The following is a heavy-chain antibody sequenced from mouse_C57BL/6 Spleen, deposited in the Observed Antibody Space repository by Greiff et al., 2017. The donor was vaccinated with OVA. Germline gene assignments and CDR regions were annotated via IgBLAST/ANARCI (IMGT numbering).Heavy chain of an antibody. Sequence: QVQLQQSGAELVKPGASVKMSCKASGYTFTSYWITWVKQRPGQGLEWIGDIYPGSGSTNYNEKFKSKATLTVDTSSSTAYMQLSSLTSEDSAVYYGARGDVGLLHDDWGKGTTLTVSS. D-gene: IGHD2-3*01. CDR2: IYPGSGST. J-gene: IGHJ2*01. V-gene: IGHV1-55*01. CDR1: GYTFTSYW. CDR3: ARGDVGLLHDD.